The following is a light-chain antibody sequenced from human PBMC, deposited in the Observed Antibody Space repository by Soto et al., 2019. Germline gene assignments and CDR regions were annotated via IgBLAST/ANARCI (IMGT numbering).Light chain of an antibody. CDR2: GAS. Sequence: EIVLTQSPGTLSLSPGEKATLSCRASQCVRSSYLAWYQQKPGQAPRLLIFGASGRATGIPDRFSGSGSGTDFTLTISRLEPEDFAVYYCQQYGSSPPITFGQGTRLEIK. CDR1: QCVRSSY. CDR3: QQYGSSPPIT. J-gene: IGKJ5*01. V-gene: IGKV3-20*01.